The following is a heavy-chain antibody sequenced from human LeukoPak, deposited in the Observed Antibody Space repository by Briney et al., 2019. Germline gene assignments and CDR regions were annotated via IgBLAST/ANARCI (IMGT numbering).Heavy chain of an antibody. CDR2: IYPGDSDT. CDR3: SRHDILTGYSYDY. CDR1: GTSFTSDR. J-gene: IGHJ4*02. V-gene: IGHV5-51*01. D-gene: IGHD3-9*01. Sequence: GEPLKISCKGSGTSFTSDRIGCVRQMPGERVEWMVIIYPGDSDTRYSPSFQGQVTIAADKSVSTAYMQWSSLKASDTAMYYWSRHDILTGYSYDYWGQGTLVSVSS.